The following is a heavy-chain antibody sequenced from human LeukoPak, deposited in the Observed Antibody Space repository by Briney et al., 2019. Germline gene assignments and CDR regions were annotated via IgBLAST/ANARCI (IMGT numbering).Heavy chain of an antibody. CDR2: ISGSGGST. V-gene: IGHV3-23*01. J-gene: IGHJ4*02. CDR3: AKGGSSWSHFDY. Sequence: GGSLRLSCAASGFTFSSYGMHWVRQAPGKGLEWVSAISGSGGSTYYADSVKGGFTISRDNSKNTLYLQMNSLRAEDTAVYYCAKGGSSWSHFDYWGQGTLVTVSS. D-gene: IGHD6-13*01. CDR1: GFTFSSYG.